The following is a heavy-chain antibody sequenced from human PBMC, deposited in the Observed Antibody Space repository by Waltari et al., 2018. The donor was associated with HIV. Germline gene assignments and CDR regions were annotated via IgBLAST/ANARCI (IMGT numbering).Heavy chain of an antibody. Sequence: EVQLVQSGGGLGQPGGSLRLSCAASGFTLSRYEMNWVRQAPGRVLEWVSSIMSNDSTPYYADSVKGRFTIAKAKNSLYLQMNSLRAEDTAVYYCARDIQDDYGDAGAFDIWGQGTMITVSS. D-gene: IGHD4-17*01. V-gene: IGHV3-48*03. J-gene: IGHJ3*02. CDR2: IMSNDSTP. CDR3: ARDIQDDYGDAGAFDI. CDR1: GFTLSRYE.